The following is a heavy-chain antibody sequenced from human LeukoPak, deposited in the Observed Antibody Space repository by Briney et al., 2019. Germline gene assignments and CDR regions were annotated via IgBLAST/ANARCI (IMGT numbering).Heavy chain of an antibody. Sequence: GASVKVSCTASGYTFTDYTMHWLRQAPGRRLDWMGWINGGSGNTKYSPGFQGRVTITRDTSASTAYMELSSLRSEDTAVYYCANPRYDSSGYYYVDWGQGTLVTVSS. CDR3: ANPRYDSSGYYYVD. CDR2: INGGSGNT. J-gene: IGHJ4*02. V-gene: IGHV1-3*01. CDR1: GYTFTDYT. D-gene: IGHD3-22*01.